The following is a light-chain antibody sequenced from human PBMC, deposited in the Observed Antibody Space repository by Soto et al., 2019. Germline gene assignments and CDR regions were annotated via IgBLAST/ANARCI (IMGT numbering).Light chain of an antibody. CDR1: QILYSSNNKNY. J-gene: IGKJ1*01. CDR2: WAS. Sequence: DIVMTQSPDSLAVSLGERATINCKSSQILYSSNNKNYLAWYQQKPGHPPELLIYWASTRESGVPDRFSGSGSGTDFTLTISSLQAEDVAVYYCQQYYSTPWTFGQGTKVEI. V-gene: IGKV4-1*01. CDR3: QQYYSTPWT.